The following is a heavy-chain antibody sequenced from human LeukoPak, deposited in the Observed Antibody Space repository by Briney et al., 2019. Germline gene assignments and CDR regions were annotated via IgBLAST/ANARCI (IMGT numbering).Heavy chain of an antibody. Sequence: GGSLRLSCAASGFTFSSYSMNWVRQAPGKGLEWVSSISSSSSYIYYADSVKGRFTISRDNAKNSLYLQMNSLRAEDTAVYYCARQPYSSYVGWFDPWGQGTLVTVSS. D-gene: IGHD4-11*01. J-gene: IGHJ5*02. CDR3: ARQPYSSYVGWFDP. V-gene: IGHV3-21*01. CDR2: ISSSSSYI. CDR1: GFTFSSYS.